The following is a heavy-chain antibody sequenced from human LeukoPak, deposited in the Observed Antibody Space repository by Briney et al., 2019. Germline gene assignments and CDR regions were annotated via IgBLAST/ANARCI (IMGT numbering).Heavy chain of an antibody. D-gene: IGHD1-26*01. CDR3: ASRGGSYSDDFDY. Sequence: SDTLTLTCAVSGYSISSGYDWGWIRQPPGNGLEWIGSIYHSGSTYYNPSLKSRVTISVDTSKNQFSRKLSSVTAADTAVYYCASRGGSYSDDFDYWGQGTLVTVSS. CDR2: IYHSGST. V-gene: IGHV4-38-2*01. CDR1: GYSISSGYD. J-gene: IGHJ4*02.